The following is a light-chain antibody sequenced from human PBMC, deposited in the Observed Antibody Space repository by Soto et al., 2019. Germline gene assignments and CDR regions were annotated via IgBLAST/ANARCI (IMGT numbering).Light chain of an antibody. J-gene: IGLJ1*01. CDR1: SSNIGNNY. CDR3: GTWDSSLSAAPDV. Sequence: QSALTQPPSVSAAPGQKVTISCSGSSSNIGNNYVSWYQQLPGTAPKLLIYDNNKRPSGIPDRFSGSKSGTSATLGITGLQTGDEADYYCGTWDSSLSAAPDVFGTGTKVTVL. V-gene: IGLV1-51*01. CDR2: DNN.